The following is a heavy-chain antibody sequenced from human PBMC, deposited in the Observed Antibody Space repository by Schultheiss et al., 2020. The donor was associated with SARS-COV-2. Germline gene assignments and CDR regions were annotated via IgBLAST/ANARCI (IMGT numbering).Heavy chain of an antibody. Sequence: ASVKVSCKASGGTFSSYVISWVRQAPGQGLEWMGWISGYNGDTNYAQKLQGRVTMTTDTSTSTAYMELRSLRSDDTAVYYCATGSGSPVGDYWGQGTLVTVSS. J-gene: IGHJ4*02. CDR1: GGTFSSYV. V-gene: IGHV1-18*01. CDR3: ATGSGSPVGDY. CDR2: ISGYNGDT. D-gene: IGHD3-10*01.